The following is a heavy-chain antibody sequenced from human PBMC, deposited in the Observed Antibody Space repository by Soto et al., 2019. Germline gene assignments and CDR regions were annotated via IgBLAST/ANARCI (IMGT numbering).Heavy chain of an antibody. CDR3: ARDLRRQLLSWFDP. CDR2: IYYIGST. Sequence: SETLSLTCTVSGGSISSYYWSWIRQPPGKGLEWIGYIYYIGSTNYNPSLKSRVTISVDTSKNQFSLKLSSVTAAYTAVDYCARDLRRQLLSWFDPWSQGTLVTVSS. J-gene: IGHJ5*02. CDR1: GGSISSYY. D-gene: IGHD2-2*01. V-gene: IGHV4-59*01.